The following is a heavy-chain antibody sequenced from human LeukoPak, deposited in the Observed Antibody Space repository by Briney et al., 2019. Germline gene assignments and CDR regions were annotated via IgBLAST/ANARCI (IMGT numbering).Heavy chain of an antibody. V-gene: IGHV3-7*01. CDR1: GFIFSNDW. D-gene: IGHD2-2*01. CDR3: ARDHAYRADY. J-gene: IGHJ4*02. Sequence: GGSLRLSCAASGFIFSNDWMCWVRQAPGNGLERVANINQDESKKYYADSVKGRFTISRDNAKNSLYLQMSSLTAEDTAIYYCARDHAYRADYWGQGTLVTVSS. CDR2: INQDESKK.